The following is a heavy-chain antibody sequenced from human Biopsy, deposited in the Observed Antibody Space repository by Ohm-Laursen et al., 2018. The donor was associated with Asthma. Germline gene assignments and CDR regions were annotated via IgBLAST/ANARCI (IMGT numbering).Heavy chain of an antibody. CDR1: GYTFNSAG. J-gene: IGHJ6*02. CDR2: ISVYNGNT. D-gene: IGHD3-10*01. CDR3: ARAVDYSHYYGIDV. Sequence: ASVKVSCKTSGYTFNSAGITWVRQAPGQGLEWMGWISVYNGNTKVAQKLQDRVTMITDTSTSTAYMELRSLRSGDTAVCFCARAVDYSHYYGIDVWGQGTTVTVS. V-gene: IGHV1-18*01.